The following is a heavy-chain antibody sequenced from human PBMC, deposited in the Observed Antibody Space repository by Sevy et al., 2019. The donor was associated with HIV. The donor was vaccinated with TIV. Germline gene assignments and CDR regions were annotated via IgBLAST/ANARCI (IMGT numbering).Heavy chain of an antibody. J-gene: IGHJ6*02. CDR2: INPNSDGT. Sequence: ASVKVSCKTSASTFTAYYMHLLRQAPGQGLEWMGWINPNSDGTKYAQRFQGRVSMTADTSISTAYMELSRLTSDDTAVDFCARERVIFGGGGGLDVWGQGTTVTVSS. CDR3: ARERVIFGGGGGLDV. CDR1: ASTFTAYY. V-gene: IGHV1-2*02. D-gene: IGHD3-3*02.